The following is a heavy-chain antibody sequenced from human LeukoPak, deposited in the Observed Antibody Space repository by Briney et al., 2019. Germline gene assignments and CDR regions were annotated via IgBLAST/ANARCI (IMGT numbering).Heavy chain of an antibody. CDR3: ASPTGYCSSTSCYLRDEYFQH. CDR1: GNSISSGYY. Sequence: SETLSLTCTVSGNSISSGYYWGWIRQPPGKGLEWIGSIYHSGSTYYNPSLKSRVTISVDTSKNQFSLKLSSVTAADTAVYYCASPTGYCSSTSCYLRDEYFQHWGQGTLVTVSS. V-gene: IGHV4-38-2*02. CDR2: IYHSGST. J-gene: IGHJ1*01. D-gene: IGHD2-2*01.